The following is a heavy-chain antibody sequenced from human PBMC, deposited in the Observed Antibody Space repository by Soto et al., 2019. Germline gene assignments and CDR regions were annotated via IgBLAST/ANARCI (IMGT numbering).Heavy chain of an antibody. Sequence: QVQLVESGGGVVQPGRSLRLSCAASGFTFSNYAMHWVRQAPGKGLEWVAVISDDGSTKQFADSVKGRFTISRDNSQNTLYLQMNSLRAEDKAVYFCASGLVVVISRDWFDPWGQGTLVTVSS. CDR1: GFTFSNYA. V-gene: IGHV3-30-3*01. J-gene: IGHJ5*02. CDR2: ISDDGSTK. D-gene: IGHD3-22*01. CDR3: ASGLVVVISRDWFDP.